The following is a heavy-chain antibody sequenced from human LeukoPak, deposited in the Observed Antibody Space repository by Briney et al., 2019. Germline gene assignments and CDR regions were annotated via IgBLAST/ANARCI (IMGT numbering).Heavy chain of an antibody. CDR3: GRSSYDSSGYYDY. D-gene: IGHD3-22*01. Sequence: PGGSLSLSCAASGFTFSSYWMHWVRQAPGKGLVWVSRINSDGSSTAYADSVRGRFTISRDNAKNTLYLQMNSLRAEDTAVYYCGRSSYDSSGYYDYWGQGTLVTVSS. J-gene: IGHJ4*02. CDR2: INSDGSST. V-gene: IGHV3-74*01. CDR1: GFTFSSYW.